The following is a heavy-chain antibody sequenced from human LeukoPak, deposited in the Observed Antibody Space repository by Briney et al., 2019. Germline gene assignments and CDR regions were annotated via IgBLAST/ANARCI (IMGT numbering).Heavy chain of an antibody. CDR3: ARGLHYYYYGMDV. Sequence: GGSLRLSCAASGFTFSNYGLHWVRQAPGKGLEWVALISYDGRSNKYYADSVKGRFTTSRDNSKNTLYLQMNSLRAEDTAVYYCARGLHYYYYGMDVWGQGTTVTVSS. J-gene: IGHJ6*02. D-gene: IGHD3-10*01. CDR1: GFTFSNYG. V-gene: IGHV3-30*03. CDR2: ISYDGRSNK.